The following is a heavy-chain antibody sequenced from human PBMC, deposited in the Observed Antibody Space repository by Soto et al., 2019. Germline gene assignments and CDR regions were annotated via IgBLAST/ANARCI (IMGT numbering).Heavy chain of an antibody. V-gene: IGHV3-30-3*01. CDR2: ISRDGNNK. CDR1: GLTFNRHA. J-gene: IGHJ4*02. D-gene: IGHD3-10*01. CDR3: ARSRSGAVADSFDY. Sequence: QVQLVASGGGVVHLGRSWTLACAASGLTFNRHAIHWVRQSPGKGLEWVTVISRDGNNKYSADSVKGRFTISRDNAKNTVILQMNSLRREDTAIYYCARSRSGAVADSFDYWGQGTPVTVSS.